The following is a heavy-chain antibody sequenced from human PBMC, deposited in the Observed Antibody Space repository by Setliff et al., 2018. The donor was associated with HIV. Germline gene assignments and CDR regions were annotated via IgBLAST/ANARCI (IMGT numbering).Heavy chain of an antibody. D-gene: IGHD3-22*01. Sequence: GGSLRLSCTASGFALGDYGLSWFRRAPGKALEWIGFIRSEDYGGTIDYAASVKNRFIISRDDSRSIAYLQMNSLKTEDTATYYCSRAMYYYDSRGYYYPWFDPWGQGTLVTVSS. J-gene: IGHJ5*02. CDR3: SRAMYYYDSRGYYYPWFDP. V-gene: IGHV3-49*03. CDR2: IRSEDYGGTI. CDR1: GFALGDYG.